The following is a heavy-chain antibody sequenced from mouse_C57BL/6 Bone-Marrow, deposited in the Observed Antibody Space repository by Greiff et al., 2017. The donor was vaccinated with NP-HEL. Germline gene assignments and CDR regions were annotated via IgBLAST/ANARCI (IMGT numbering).Heavy chain of an antibody. V-gene: IGHV5-6*01. Sequence: EVQGVESGGDLVKPGGSLKLSCAASGFTFSSYGMSWVRQTPDKRLEWVATISSGGGYTYYPDSVKGRFTITRDNAKNTLYLQMSSLKSEDTAMYYCASPYDYDVAWFAYWGQGTLVTVSA. CDR2: ISSGGGYT. CDR3: ASPYDYDVAWFAY. D-gene: IGHD2-4*01. CDR1: GFTFSSYG. J-gene: IGHJ3*01.